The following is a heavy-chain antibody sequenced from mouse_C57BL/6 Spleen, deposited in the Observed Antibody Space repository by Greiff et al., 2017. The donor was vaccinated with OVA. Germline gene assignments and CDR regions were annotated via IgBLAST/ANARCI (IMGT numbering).Heavy chain of an antibody. CDR1: GFSLTSYG. Sequence: QVQLQQSGPGLVQPSQSLSITCTVSGFSLTSYGVHWVRQPPGKGLEWLGVIWSGGSTDYNAAFISRLSISKDNSKSQVFFKMNSLQADDTAIYYCAKGGDYDGHWYFDVWGTGTTVTVSS. CDR3: AKGGDYDGHWYFDV. D-gene: IGHD2-4*01. V-gene: IGHV2-4*01. CDR2: IWSGGST. J-gene: IGHJ1*03.